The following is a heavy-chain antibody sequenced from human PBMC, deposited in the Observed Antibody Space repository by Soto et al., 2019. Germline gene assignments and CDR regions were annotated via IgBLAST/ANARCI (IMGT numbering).Heavy chain of an antibody. V-gene: IGHV1-46*01. D-gene: IGHD1-26*01. J-gene: IGHJ4*02. CDR2: INPSGGST. CDR1: GYTFTSYY. CDR3: AREAATRYCFDL. Sequence: DSLQVSCKASGYTFTSYYMHWVRQAPGQGLEWVGVINPSGGSTSYAHKFQGRVTMTRDTSTSTVYMELSSLRSEGTAVYYCAREAATRYCFDLWGQGNLVTVYS.